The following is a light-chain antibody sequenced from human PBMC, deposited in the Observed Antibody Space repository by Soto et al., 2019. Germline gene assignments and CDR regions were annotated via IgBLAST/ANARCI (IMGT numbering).Light chain of an antibody. CDR2: AAS. Sequence: DIQMTQSPSSLSASVGGRVTITRRASQSISSSLNWYQQKPGKAPNLLIYAASILQGGVPSRFSGSGSGTDFTLTISSLQLEDFAVYYCQQSYNTPYTIGQGTTLEIK. CDR1: QSISSS. J-gene: IGKJ2*01. CDR3: QQSYNTPYT. V-gene: IGKV1-39*01.